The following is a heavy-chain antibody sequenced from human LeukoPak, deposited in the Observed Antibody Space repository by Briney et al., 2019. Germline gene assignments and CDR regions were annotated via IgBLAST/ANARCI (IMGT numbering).Heavy chain of an antibody. CDR1: GFTFDDYA. J-gene: IGHJ6*03. CDR2: NSWDGGST. V-gene: IGHV3-43D*04. D-gene: IGHD5-12*01. CDR3: AKDSGSGYDPPGGYMDV. Sequence: QSGGSLRLFCAASGFTFDDYAMHWVRQAPGKGLEWVSHNSWDGGSTYYADSVKGRFTISRDNSKNSLYLQMNSLRAEDTALYYCAKDSGSGYDPPGGYMDVWGKGTTVTVSS.